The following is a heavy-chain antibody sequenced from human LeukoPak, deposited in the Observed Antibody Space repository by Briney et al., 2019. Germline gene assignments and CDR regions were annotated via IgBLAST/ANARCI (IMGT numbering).Heavy chain of an antibody. Sequence: SVKVSCKASGYTFTSYDINWVRQATGQGLEWMGWMNPISGNTGYAQKFQGRVTMTRNTSISTAYMELSSLRSEDTAVYYCAIDYARYSSGYFDYWGQGTLVTVSS. CDR2: MNPISGNT. CDR3: AIDYARYSSGYFDY. J-gene: IGHJ4*02. CDR1: GYTFTSYD. D-gene: IGHD6-19*01. V-gene: IGHV1-8*01.